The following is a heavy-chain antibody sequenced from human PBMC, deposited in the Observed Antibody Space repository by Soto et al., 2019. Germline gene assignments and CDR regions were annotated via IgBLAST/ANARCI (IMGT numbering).Heavy chain of an antibody. D-gene: IGHD3-22*01. CDR3: AKSHDTSAYYLSIDS. Sequence: PGGSLRLSCAASGFTFSSYAVTWVRQAPGKGLEWVSTISGGGDRTYFADSVKGRFTISRNNSLNILYLQMDNLGADDTAVYYCAKSHDTSAYYLSIDSWGQGTQVTVSS. J-gene: IGHJ4*02. CDR2: ISGGGDRT. V-gene: IGHV3-23*01. CDR1: GFTFSSYA.